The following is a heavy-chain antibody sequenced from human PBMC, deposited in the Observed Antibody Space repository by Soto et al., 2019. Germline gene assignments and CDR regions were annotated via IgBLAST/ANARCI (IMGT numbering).Heavy chain of an antibody. Sequence: GGSLRLSCAASGFTFSSYAMHWVRQAPGKGLEWVAVISYDGSNKYYADSVKGRFTISRDNSKNTLYLQMNSLRAEDTAVYYCARDLGIAVAGRLSNYYYYGMDVWGQGTTVTVSS. V-gene: IGHV3-30-3*01. J-gene: IGHJ6*02. CDR2: ISYDGSNK. D-gene: IGHD6-19*01. CDR1: GFTFSSYA. CDR3: ARDLGIAVAGRLSNYYYYGMDV.